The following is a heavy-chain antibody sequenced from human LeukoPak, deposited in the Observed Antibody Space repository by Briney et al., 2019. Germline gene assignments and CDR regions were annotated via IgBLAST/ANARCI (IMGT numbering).Heavy chain of an antibody. Sequence: GGSLRLSCAASGFTFSNYEMNWVRQAPGKGLEWVSYICSGSTIYYAASVKGRFTISRENSKNSLYLQMNSLRAEDTAVYYFARESIAVAGAPFDYWGQGTLVTVSS. J-gene: IGHJ4*02. V-gene: IGHV3-48*03. CDR3: ARESIAVAGAPFDY. CDR1: GFTFSNYE. D-gene: IGHD6-19*01. CDR2: ICSGSTI.